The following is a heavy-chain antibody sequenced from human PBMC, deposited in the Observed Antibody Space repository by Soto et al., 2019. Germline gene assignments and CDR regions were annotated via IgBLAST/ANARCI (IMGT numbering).Heavy chain of an antibody. D-gene: IGHD2-15*01. CDR3: ARGTGGRGFSFDY. Sequence: PGGSLRLSCAASGFTFSGYAMSWVRQAPGKGLERVSGISGSGGSTYCADSVKGRFTISRDSSQNTLYLQMNSLRAEDTAVYYCARGTGGRGFSFDYWGPGDLVTGS. CDR1: GFTFSGYA. V-gene: IGHV3-23*01. CDR2: ISGSGGST. J-gene: IGHJ4*02.